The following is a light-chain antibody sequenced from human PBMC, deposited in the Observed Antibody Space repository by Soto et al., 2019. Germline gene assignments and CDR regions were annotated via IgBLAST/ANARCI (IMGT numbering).Light chain of an antibody. CDR1: QSVYSDF. J-gene: IGKJ4*01. CDR2: GAS. Sequence: IVWTQSPGTLSLSPGERATLSCRASQSVYSDFLAWYQQKPGQAPRLLIYGASSRATGIPDRFSGSGSGTDVTLTISRLEPEDFAVYYCQQYGSSPLTFGGGTKVEIK. V-gene: IGKV3-20*01. CDR3: QQYGSSPLT.